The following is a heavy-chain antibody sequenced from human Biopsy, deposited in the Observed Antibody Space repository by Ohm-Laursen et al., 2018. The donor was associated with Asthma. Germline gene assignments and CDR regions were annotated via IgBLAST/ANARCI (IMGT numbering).Heavy chain of an antibody. CDR1: GYTFIHYA. CDR3: ARTYYDFLTGQVNDAFAL. J-gene: IGHJ3*01. D-gene: IGHD3-9*01. Sequence: ASVKVSCKTSGYTFIHYAIHWVRQAPGQRLEWMGWINAGDGNTKYSQKFQGRVTITRDTSASTAYMDLRSLRSEDTAMYYCARTYYDFLTGQVNDAFALWGQGTMVTVSS. V-gene: IGHV1-3*01. CDR2: INAGDGNT.